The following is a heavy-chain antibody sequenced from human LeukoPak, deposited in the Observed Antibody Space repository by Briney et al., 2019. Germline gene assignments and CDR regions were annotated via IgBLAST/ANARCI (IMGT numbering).Heavy chain of an antibody. V-gene: IGHV1-18*01. J-gene: IGHJ2*01. D-gene: IGHD2-2*01. CDR3: ARVIVVVPAADAGYFDL. Sequence: ASVKVSCKASGYTFTSYGISWVRQAPGQGLEWMGWISAYNGSTNYAQKLQGRVTMTTDTSTSTAYMELRSLRSDDTAVYYCARVIVVVPAADAGYFDLWGRGTLVTVSS. CDR2: ISAYNGST. CDR1: GYTFTSYG.